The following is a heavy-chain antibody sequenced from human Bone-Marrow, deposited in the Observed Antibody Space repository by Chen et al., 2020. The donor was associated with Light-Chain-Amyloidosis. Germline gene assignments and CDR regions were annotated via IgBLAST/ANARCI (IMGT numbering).Heavy chain of an antibody. CDR3: ARRRDGYNFDY. CDR2: IYPDDSDA. D-gene: IGHD5-12*01. Sequence: EVQLEQSGPEVKKPGESLKISCKGSGYTFPNYWIGWVRQMPGKGLEWMVVIYPDDSDASYSPSFEVQVTISADKSITTAYLQWRSLKASDTAMYYCARRRDGYNFDYWGQGTLVTVSS. V-gene: IGHV5-51*01. J-gene: IGHJ4*02. CDR1: GYTFPNYW.